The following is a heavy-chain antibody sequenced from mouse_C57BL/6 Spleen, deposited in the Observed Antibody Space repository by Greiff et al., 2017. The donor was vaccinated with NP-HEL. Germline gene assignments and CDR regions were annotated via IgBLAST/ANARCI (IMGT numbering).Heavy chain of an antibody. D-gene: IGHD2-4*01. CDR3: ARRSTMIKTNYFDY. CDR2: ISSGGSYT. V-gene: IGHV5-6*01. J-gene: IGHJ2*01. Sequence: DVQLVESGGDLVQPGGSLKLSCAASGFTFSSYCMSWVRQTPDKRLEWVASISSGGSYTYYPDSVKGRFTISRDNAKNTLYLQMSSLMSEDTAMYYCARRSTMIKTNYFDYWGQGTTLTVSS. CDR1: GFTFSSYC.